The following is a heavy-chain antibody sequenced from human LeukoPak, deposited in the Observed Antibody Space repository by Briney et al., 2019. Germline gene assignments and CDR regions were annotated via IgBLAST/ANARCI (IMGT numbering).Heavy chain of an antibody. D-gene: IGHD1-14*01. J-gene: IGHJ3*02. CDR2: IIPFFGTA. V-gene: IGHV1-69*06. Sequence: SSVTVSCKASGYTFTSYGISWVRQPHAQGLEWMGGIIPFFGTANYAHTSQGRVMITADKSTNKAYSEQSSLGTAATTAYYCARVPQYNWNHGAFDIWGQGTMVTVSS. CDR3: ARVPQYNWNHGAFDI. CDR1: GYTFTSYG.